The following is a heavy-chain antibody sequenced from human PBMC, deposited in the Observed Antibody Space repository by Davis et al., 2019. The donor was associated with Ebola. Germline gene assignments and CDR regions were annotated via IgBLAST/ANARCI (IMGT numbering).Heavy chain of an antibody. Sequence: AASVKVSCKASGYTFTSYYMHWVRQAPGQGLEWMGIINPSGGSTSYAQKFQGWVTMTRDTSISTAYMELSRLRSDDTAVYYCARDSFITPFDYWGQGTLVTVSS. V-gene: IGHV1-46*01. CDR3: ARDSFITPFDY. D-gene: IGHD3-22*01. CDR1: GYTFTSYY. CDR2: INPSGGST. J-gene: IGHJ4*02.